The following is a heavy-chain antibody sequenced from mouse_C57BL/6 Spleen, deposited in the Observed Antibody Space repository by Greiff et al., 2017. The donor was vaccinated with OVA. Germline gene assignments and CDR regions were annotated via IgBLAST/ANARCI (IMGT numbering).Heavy chain of an antibody. Sequence: EVMLVESGGGLVKPGGSLKLSCAASGFTFSSYAMSWVRQTPEKRLEWVATISDGGSYTYYTDNVKGRFTISRDNAKNNLYLQMSHLKSEDTAMYYCARENDGYYVAIDYWGQGTTLTVSS. CDR3: ARENDGYYVAIDY. V-gene: IGHV5-4*01. D-gene: IGHD2-3*01. CDR1: GFTFSSYA. J-gene: IGHJ2*01. CDR2: ISDGGSYT.